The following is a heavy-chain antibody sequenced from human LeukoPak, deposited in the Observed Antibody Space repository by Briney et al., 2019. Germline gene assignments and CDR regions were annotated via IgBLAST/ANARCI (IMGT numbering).Heavy chain of an antibody. CDR2: IKGDGSDT. V-gene: IGHV3-74*01. CDR1: GFTFSGHY. J-gene: IGHJ4*02. D-gene: IGHD1-26*01. Sequence: GGSLRLSCAASGFTFSGHYMHWVRQAPGKGLVWVSHIKGDGSDTRYADSVEGRFIISRDNAKNTLYLQMNSLRAEDTGVYFCAGDHRWSYDYWGQGTLVTVSS. CDR3: AGDHRWSYDY.